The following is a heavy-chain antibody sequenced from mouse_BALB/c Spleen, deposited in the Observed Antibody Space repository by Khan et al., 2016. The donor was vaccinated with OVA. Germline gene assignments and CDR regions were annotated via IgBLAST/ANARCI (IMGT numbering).Heavy chain of an antibody. J-gene: IGHJ4*01. CDR1: GFSLTNYG. V-gene: IGHV2-6-1*01. CDR2: IWSDGST. D-gene: IGHD2-10*01. Sequence: VKLLESGPGLVAPSQSLSITCTISGFSLTNYGVHWVRQPPGKGLEWLVVIWSDGSTTYNSALKSRLTISKDNSKSQVFLKMNSLQTDDTATYVCARQPYYHYNVMDYWGQGTSVTVSS. CDR3: ARQPYYHYNVMDY.